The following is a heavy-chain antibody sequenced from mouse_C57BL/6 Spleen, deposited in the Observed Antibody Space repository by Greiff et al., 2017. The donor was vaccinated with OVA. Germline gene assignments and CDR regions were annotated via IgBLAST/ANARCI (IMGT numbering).Heavy chain of an antibody. CDR3: ERGDYDGGGYYYAMDY. CDR1: GYAFSSYW. V-gene: IGHV1-80*01. D-gene: IGHD2-4*01. CDR2: IYPGDGDT. Sequence: QVQLQQSGAELVKPGASVKISCKASGYAFSSYWMNWVKQRPGKGLEWIGQIYPGDGDTNYNGKFKGKATLTADKSSSTAYRQLSSLTSEDSAVFFCERGDYDGGGYYYAMDYWGQGTSVTVSS. J-gene: IGHJ4*01.